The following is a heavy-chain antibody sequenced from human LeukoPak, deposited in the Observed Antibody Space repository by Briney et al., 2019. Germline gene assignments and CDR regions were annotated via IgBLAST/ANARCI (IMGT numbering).Heavy chain of an antibody. V-gene: IGHV3-7*01. J-gene: IGHJ4*02. CDR1: GFTFNSYW. CDR2: INLDGSEK. CDR3: ASSKGFDY. Sequence: GGSLRLSCAASGFTFNSYWMNWVRQAPGKGLEWVANINLDGSEKYYVDSVKGRFAISRDNAKNSLYLQMNSLRAEDTAVYYCASSKGFDYWGQGTLVTVSS.